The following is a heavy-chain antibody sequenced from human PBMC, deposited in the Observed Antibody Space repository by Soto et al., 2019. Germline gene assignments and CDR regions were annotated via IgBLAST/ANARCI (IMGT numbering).Heavy chain of an antibody. D-gene: IGHD3-3*01. CDR2: IKQDGSEK. CDR3: ARELRFLEWLTSNYYYYGMDV. V-gene: IGHV3-7*05. Sequence: GGSLRLSCAASGFTFSSYWMSWVRQAPGKGLEWVANIKQDGSEKYYVDSVKGRFTISRDNAKNSLYLQMNSLRAEDTAVYYCARELRFLEWLTSNYYYYGMDVWGQGTTVTVSS. J-gene: IGHJ6*02. CDR1: GFTFSSYW.